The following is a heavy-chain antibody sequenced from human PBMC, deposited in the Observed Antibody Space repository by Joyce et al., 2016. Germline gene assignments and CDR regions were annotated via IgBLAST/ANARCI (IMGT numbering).Heavy chain of an antibody. CDR3: ARGDLRTSSPLFWYFAL. Sequence: QVQLVQSGAEVKKPGASVKVSCKASGYTFTDDYIHWVRQAPGQGREGMGGINRNSGGTEYPQKFQGRVTMTRDTSIRTAYMELTGLRSDDTAVYYCARGDLRTSSPLFWYFALWGRGTLVTVSS. D-gene: IGHD2-2*01. J-gene: IGHJ2*01. CDR1: GYTFTDDY. CDR2: INRNSGGT. V-gene: IGHV1-2*02.